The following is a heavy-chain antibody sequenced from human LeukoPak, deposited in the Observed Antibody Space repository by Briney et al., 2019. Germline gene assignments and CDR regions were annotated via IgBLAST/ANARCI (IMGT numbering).Heavy chain of an antibody. V-gene: IGHV3-9*01. CDR3: AKDFSFSVGELPYYFDY. J-gene: IGHJ4*02. Sequence: GGSLRLSCAASGFTFDDYAMHWVRQAPGKGLEWVSGISWNSGSIGYADSVKGRFTISRDNAKNSLYLQMNSLRAEDTALYYCAKDFSFSVGELPYYFDYWGQGTLVTVSS. D-gene: IGHD3-10*01. CDR1: GFTFDDYA. CDR2: ISWNSGSI.